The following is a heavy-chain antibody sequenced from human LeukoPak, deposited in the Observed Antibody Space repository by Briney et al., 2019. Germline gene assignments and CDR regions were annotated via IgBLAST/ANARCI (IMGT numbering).Heavy chain of an antibody. J-gene: IGHJ4*02. V-gene: IGHV3-30*02. CDR2: IRYDGRKE. D-gene: IGHD3-3*01. Sequence: PGGSLRLSCTASGFTVSSYGMHWVRQAPGKGLEWLAFIRYDGRKEYYADPLKGRFTISRDNSKNTLSLQVNSLRAEETAVYYCAKRGQDDSVIDYWGQGTLVTVSS. CDR3: AKRGQDDSVIDY. CDR1: GFTVSSYG.